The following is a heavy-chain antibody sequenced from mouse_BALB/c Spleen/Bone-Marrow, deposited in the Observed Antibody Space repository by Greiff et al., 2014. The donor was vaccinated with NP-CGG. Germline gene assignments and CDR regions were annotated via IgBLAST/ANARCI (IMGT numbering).Heavy chain of an antibody. V-gene: IGHV1-54*03. D-gene: IGHD1-1*01. J-gene: IGHJ4*01. CDR1: GYAFTNYL. CDR3: ARGGITTVVPYSMDY. Sequence: VQLQQSGAELVRPGTSVKVSCKASGYAFTNYLIEWVKQRPGQGLEWIGVIDPRSGGTDYNEKFKGKAPLTADKSSSTACMQLNSLTSGDSAVYFCARGGITTVVPYSMDYWGQGTSVTVSS. CDR2: IDPRSGGT.